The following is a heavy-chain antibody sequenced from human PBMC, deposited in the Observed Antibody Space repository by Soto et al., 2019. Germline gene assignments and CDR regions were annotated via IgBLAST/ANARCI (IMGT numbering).Heavy chain of an antibody. CDR1: GGSISSYY. J-gene: IGHJ4*02. CDR3: ARGYCSGGICYDETHCYFDY. D-gene: IGHD2-15*01. Sequence: SETLSLTCTVSGGSISSYYWSWIRQPPGKGLEWIGYIYYSGSTNYNPSLKSRVTISVDTSKNQFSLKLSSVTAADTAVYYCARGYCSGGICYDETHCYFDYWGPGTLVSVSS. CDR2: IYYSGST. V-gene: IGHV4-59*01.